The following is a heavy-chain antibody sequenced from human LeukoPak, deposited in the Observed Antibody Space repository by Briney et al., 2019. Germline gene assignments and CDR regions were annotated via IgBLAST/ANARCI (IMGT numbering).Heavy chain of an antibody. CDR1: GGSFSGYY. D-gene: IGHD3-3*01. CDR2: INHSGGT. V-gene: IGHV4-34*01. Sequence: SETLSLTCAVYGGSFSGYYWNWIRQPPGEGLEWIGEINHSGGTNYNPSLKSRVNILVDTSKNQFSLKVSSVTAADTAVYYCARGPAGVVTPLDYWGQGTLVTVSS. J-gene: IGHJ4*02. CDR3: ARGPAGVVTPLDY.